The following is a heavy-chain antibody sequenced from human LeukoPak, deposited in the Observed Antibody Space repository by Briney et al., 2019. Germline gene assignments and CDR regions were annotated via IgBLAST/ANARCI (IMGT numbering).Heavy chain of an antibody. CDR3: ARDFDYGDY. J-gene: IGHJ4*02. V-gene: IGHV3-21*01. CDR1: GITFSSYS. CDR2: ITGDSKYI. Sequence: GGSLRLSCAASGITFSSYSMNWVHQAPGKGLEWVSSITGDSKYIYYADSVRGRFTISRDNAKNSLYLQMNSLRAEDTAVYYCARDFDYGDYWGQGTLVTVSS.